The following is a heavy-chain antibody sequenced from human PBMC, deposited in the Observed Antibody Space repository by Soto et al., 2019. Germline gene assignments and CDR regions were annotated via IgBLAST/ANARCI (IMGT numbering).Heavy chain of an antibody. V-gene: IGHV3-23*01. CDR2: MSGSSSTT. D-gene: IGHD2-15*01. J-gene: IGHJ4*02. CDR1: GLTFSNYA. CDR3: TSHSPEDMIRN. Sequence: EVRLLESGGGLVKPGGSLRLSCATSGLTFSNYAMSWVRQAPGGGLEWVSSMSGSSSTTYYADSVRGRFTISRDRSKNTLYLQMSSLRAEDTALYYCTSHSPEDMIRNWGQGTLVTVSS.